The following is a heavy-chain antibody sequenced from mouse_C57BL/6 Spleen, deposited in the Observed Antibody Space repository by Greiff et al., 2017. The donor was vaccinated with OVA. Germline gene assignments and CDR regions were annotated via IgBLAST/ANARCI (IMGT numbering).Heavy chain of an antibody. J-gene: IGHJ1*03. V-gene: IGHV1-52*01. CDR2: IDPSDSET. CDR1: GYTFTSYW. D-gene: IGHD2-5*01. Sequence: QVQLKQPGAELVRPGSSVKLSCKASGYTFTSYWMHWVKQRPIQGLEWIGNIDPSDSETHYNQKFKDKATLTVDKSSSTAYMQLSSLTSEDSAVYYCVYSNFLYWYFDVWGTGTTVTVSS. CDR3: VYSNFLYWYFDV.